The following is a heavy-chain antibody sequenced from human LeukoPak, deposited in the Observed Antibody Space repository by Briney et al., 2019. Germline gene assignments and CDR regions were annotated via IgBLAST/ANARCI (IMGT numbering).Heavy chain of an antibody. CDR2: ISYDGSNK. D-gene: IGHD5-24*01. CDR1: GFTFSSYA. CDR3: AKVLRVEKNYYYYYMDV. J-gene: IGHJ6*03. Sequence: GGSLRLSCAASGFTFSSYAMHWVRQAPGKGLEWVAVISYDGSNKYYADSVKGRFTISRDNSKNTLYLQMNSLRAEDTAVYYCAKVLRVEKNYYYYYMDVWGKGTTVTVSS. V-gene: IGHV3-30-3*01.